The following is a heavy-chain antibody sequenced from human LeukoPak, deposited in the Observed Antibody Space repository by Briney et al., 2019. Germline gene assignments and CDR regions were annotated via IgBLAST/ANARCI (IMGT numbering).Heavy chain of an antibody. CDR3: ARLRSKYWFDP. CDR1: GFTFSSYE. J-gene: IGHJ5*02. V-gene: IGHV3-48*03. CDR2: ISSSGSTI. D-gene: IGHD4-11*01. Sequence: PGGSLRLSCAASGFTFSSYEMNWVRQAPGKGLEWVSYISSSGSTIYYADSVKGRFTISRDNAKNSLYLQMNSLRADDTAVYYCARLRSKYWFDPWGQGTLVTVSS.